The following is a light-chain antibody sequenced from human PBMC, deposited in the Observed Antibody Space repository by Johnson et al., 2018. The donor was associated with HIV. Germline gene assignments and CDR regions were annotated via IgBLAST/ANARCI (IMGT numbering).Light chain of an antibody. CDR2: ENN. J-gene: IGLJ1*01. CDR3: GAWDSSLKAYV. Sequence: QSVLTQPPSVSAAPGQKVTISCSGSSSNIGNNYVSWYQQLPGTAPKLLIYENNKRPSGIPDRFSGSKSGTSATLDITGLQTGDEGDYYCGAWDSSLKAYVFGTGTKVTVL. CDR1: SSNIGNNY. V-gene: IGLV1-51*02.